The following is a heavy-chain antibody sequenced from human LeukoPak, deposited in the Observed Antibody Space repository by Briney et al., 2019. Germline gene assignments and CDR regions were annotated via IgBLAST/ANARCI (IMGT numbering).Heavy chain of an antibody. J-gene: IGHJ6*02. V-gene: IGHV1-8*01. D-gene: IGHD1-26*01. CDR2: MNPNSGNT. CDR3: ARAQGAGLVSYGMDV. CDR1: GYTFTSYD. Sequence: ASAKVSCKASGYTFTSYDINWVRQATGQGLEWMGWMNPNSGNTGYAQKFRGRVTMTRNTSISTAYMELSSLRSEDTAVYYCARAQGAGLVSYGMDVWGQGTTVTVSS.